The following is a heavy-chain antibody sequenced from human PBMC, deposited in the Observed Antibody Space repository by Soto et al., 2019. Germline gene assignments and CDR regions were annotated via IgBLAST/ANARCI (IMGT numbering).Heavy chain of an antibody. J-gene: IGHJ2*01. CDR3: ARGPGYTRRWSTWVRYFDL. CDR2: IKQDGSDT. Sequence: EEQLVDSGGDLVQPGGSLRLSCAASGFTFSNYWMSWVRQAPGKGLEWVANIKQDGSDTVYADSVKGRFTISRDNARDSLHLQMDTLRVDDMAVYYCARGPGYTRRWSTWVRYFDLWGRGTMVTVSS. CDR1: GFTFSNYW. V-gene: IGHV3-7*04. D-gene: IGHD2-2*02.